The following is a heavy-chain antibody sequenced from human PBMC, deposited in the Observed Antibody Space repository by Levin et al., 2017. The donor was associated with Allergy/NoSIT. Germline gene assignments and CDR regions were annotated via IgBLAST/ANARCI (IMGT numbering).Heavy chain of an antibody. Sequence: GESLKISCAASGFTFSSYAMHWVRQAPGKGLEWVAVISYDGSNKYYADSVKGRFTISRDNSKNTLYLQMNSLRAEDTAVYYCAGTEPDTATPGGGFDPWGQGTLVTVSS. D-gene: IGHD5-18*01. V-gene: IGHV3-30-3*01. CDR3: AGTEPDTATPGGGFDP. CDR1: GFTFSSYA. J-gene: IGHJ5*02. CDR2: ISYDGSNK.